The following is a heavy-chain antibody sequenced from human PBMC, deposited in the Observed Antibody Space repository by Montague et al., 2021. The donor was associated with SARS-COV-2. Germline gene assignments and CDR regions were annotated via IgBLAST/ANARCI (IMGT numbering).Heavy chain of an antibody. D-gene: IGHD3-22*01. CDR1: GFTFNSYA. J-gene: IGHJ4*02. CDR3: AKTHRYYNRNFDY. Sequence: SLRLSCAASGFTFNSYAMSWARQAPGKGLECVSIIYSGGSSTYYADSVKGRFTISRDNSKNTLYLQMNSMIAEDTAVYYCAKTHRYYNRNFDYWGQGTLVTVSS. CDR2: IYSGGSST. V-gene: IGHV3-23*03.